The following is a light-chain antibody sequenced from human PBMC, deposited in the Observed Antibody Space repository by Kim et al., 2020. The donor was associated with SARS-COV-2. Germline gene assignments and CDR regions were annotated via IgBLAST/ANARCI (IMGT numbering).Light chain of an antibody. CDR1: QSVSSSY. J-gene: IGKJ1*01. V-gene: IGKV3-20*01. CDR3: QQYGSSPPRT. CDR2: GAS. Sequence: PGERATLSCRASQSVSSSYLAWYQQKPGQAPRLLIYGASSRATGIPDRFSGSGSGTDFTLTISRLEPEVFAVYYCQQYGSSPPRTFGQGTKVDIK.